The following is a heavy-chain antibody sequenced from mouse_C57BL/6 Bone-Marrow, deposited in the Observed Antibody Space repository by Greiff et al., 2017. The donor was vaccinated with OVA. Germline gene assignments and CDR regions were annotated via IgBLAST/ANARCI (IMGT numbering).Heavy chain of an antibody. J-gene: IGHJ4*01. Sequence: QVHVKQPGAELVKPGASVKMSCKASGYTFTSSWITWVKQRPGQGLEWIGDIYPGSGSTNYNEKFKSKATLTVDTSSSTAYMQLSSRTSEDSAVYYCARLWFYYAMDYWGQGTSVTVSS. V-gene: IGHV1-55*01. D-gene: IGHD2-2*01. CDR1: GYTFTSSW. CDR3: ARLWFYYAMDY. CDR2: IYPGSGST.